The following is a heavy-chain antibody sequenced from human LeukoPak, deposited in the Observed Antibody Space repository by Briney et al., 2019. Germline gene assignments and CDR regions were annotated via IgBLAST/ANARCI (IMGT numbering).Heavy chain of an antibody. CDR3: ARGYCSGGSCYPVYYFDY. V-gene: IGHV4-31*03. CDR2: IYYSGST. J-gene: IGHJ4*02. CDR1: GGSISSGGYY. D-gene: IGHD2-15*01. Sequence: SSQTLSLTCTVSGGSISSGGYYWSWIRQHPGTGLEWIGYIYYSGSTYYNPSLKCRVTISVDTSKNQFSLKLSSVTAADTAVYYCARGYCSGGSCYPVYYFDYWGQGTLVTVSS.